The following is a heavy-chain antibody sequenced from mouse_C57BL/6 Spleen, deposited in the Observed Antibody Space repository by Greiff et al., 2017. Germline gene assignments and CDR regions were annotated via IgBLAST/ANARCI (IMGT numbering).Heavy chain of an antibody. D-gene: IGHD1-1*01. J-gene: IGHJ2*01. CDR3: ANHYYGSSYDY. V-gene: IGHV1-82*01. CDR2: IYPGDGDT. CDR1: GYAFSSSW. Sequence: VKLMESGPELVKPGASVKISCKASGYAFSSSWMNWVKQRPGKGLEWIGRIYPGDGDTNYNGKFKGKATLTADKSSSTAYMQLSSLTSEDSAVYFCANHYYGSSYDYWGQGTTLTVSS.